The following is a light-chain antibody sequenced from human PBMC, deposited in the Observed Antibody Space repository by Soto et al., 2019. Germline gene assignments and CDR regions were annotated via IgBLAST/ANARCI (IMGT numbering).Light chain of an antibody. Sequence: QSVLTQPASVSGSPGQSITISCTGTSSDVGSYNLVSWYQQHPGKAPKLMIYEGSKRPSGVSNRFSGSKSGNTASLTISGLQAEDEADYYCCSYAGIYVFGTGTSSPS. CDR3: CSYAGIYV. CDR1: SSDVGSYNL. V-gene: IGLV2-23*01. CDR2: EGS. J-gene: IGLJ1*01.